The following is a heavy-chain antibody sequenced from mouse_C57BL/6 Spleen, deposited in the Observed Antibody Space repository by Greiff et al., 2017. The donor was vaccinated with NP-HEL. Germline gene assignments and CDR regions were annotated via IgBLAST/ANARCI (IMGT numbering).Heavy chain of an antibody. CDR3: ARDETYYSNCFDY. J-gene: IGHJ2*01. CDR1: GYTFTSYG. V-gene: IGHV1-81*01. Sequence: VQLQQSGAELARPGASVKLSCKASGYTFTSYGISWVKQRPGQGLEWIGEIYPRSGNTYYNEKFKGKATLTADKSSSTAYMELRSLTSEDSAVYFCARDETYYSNCFDYWGQGTTLTVSS. D-gene: IGHD2-5*01. CDR2: IYPRSGNT.